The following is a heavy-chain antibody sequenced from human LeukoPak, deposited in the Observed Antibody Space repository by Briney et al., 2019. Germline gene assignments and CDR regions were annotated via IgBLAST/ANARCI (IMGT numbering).Heavy chain of an antibody. Sequence: GGSLRLSCVASGFTVSSNHMNWVRQAPGKGLDWVSLIYTDGNTYYADSVKGRFNISRDNSKNTLFLQMTSLRAEDTAVYYCAKDLGVRGDQQGYGGKGPLVTFSS. D-gene: IGHD2-8*01. CDR1: GFTVSSNH. CDR2: IYTDGNT. CDR3: AKDLGVRGDQQGY. V-gene: IGHV3-53*01. J-gene: IGHJ4*02.